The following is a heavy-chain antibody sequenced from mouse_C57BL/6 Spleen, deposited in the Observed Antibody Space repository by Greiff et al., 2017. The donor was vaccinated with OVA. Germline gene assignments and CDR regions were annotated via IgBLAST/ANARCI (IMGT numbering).Heavy chain of an antibody. Sequence: QVQLQQSGAELVKPGASVKISCKASGYAFSSYWMNWVKQRPGKGLEWIGQIYPGDGDTNYNGKFKGKATLTADNSSSTAYMQLSSLTSEDSAVYFCARPYGSSYVDDWYFDVWGTGTTVTVSS. J-gene: IGHJ1*03. CDR1: GYAFSSYW. V-gene: IGHV1-80*01. D-gene: IGHD1-1*01. CDR3: ARPYGSSYVDDWYFDV. CDR2: IYPGDGDT.